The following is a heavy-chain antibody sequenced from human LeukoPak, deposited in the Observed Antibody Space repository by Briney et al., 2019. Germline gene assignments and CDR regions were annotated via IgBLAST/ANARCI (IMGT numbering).Heavy chain of an antibody. Sequence: PGGSLRLSCAASGFTISDYGMHWVRQAPGKGLEWGAFIRSDGNNKYYADSVKGRFTISRDNSKSTLYLQMNSLRTEDTAVYYCARDGTAPGLYFDLWGQGTLVTVSS. V-gene: IGHV3-30*02. CDR1: GFTISDYG. D-gene: IGHD6-13*01. J-gene: IGHJ4*01. CDR3: ARDGTAPGLYFDL. CDR2: IRSDGNNK.